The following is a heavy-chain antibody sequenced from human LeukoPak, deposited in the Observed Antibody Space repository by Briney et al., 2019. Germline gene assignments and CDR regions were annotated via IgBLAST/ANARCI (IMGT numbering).Heavy chain of an antibody. V-gene: IGHV3-11*01. J-gene: IGHJ4*02. Sequence: GGSLRLSCAVSGFVLSDYYMSWIRQAPGKGLEWVSYISSSGSTIYYADSVKGRFTMSRDNAKNSLYLQMNSLRAEDTAVYFCARLRAHSSGSYYFDYWGQGTLVTVSS. CDR3: ARLRAHSSGSYYFDY. D-gene: IGHD3-22*01. CDR1: GFVLSDYY. CDR2: ISSSGSTI.